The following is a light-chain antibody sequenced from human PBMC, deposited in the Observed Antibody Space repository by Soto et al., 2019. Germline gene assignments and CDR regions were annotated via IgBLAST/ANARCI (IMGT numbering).Light chain of an antibody. CDR1: ISNIGRNT. J-gene: IGLJ2*01. Sequence: QSVLTQPPSASGTPGQRVTISCSGSISNIGRNTVTWYQQLPETAPKLLIYSNNQRPSGVPDRFSGSKSDTSASLAISGLQSEDEADYYCAAWDDRLNGVVFGGGTKLTVL. V-gene: IGLV1-44*01. CDR2: SNN. CDR3: AAWDDRLNGVV.